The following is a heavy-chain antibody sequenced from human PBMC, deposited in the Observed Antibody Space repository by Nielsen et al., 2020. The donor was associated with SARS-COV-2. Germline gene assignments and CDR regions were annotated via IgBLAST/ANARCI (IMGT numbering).Heavy chain of an antibody. CDR2: IIPIFGTA. Sequence: SVKVSCKASGGTFSSYAISWVRQAPGQGLEWMGGIIPIFGTANYAQKFQGRVTITADESTSTAYMELSSLRSEDTAVYYCARDWEYSSGRYGDAFDIWGQGTMVTVSS. V-gene: IGHV1-69*13. CDR1: GGTFSSYA. J-gene: IGHJ3*02. CDR3: ARDWEYSSGRYGDAFDI. D-gene: IGHD6-19*01.